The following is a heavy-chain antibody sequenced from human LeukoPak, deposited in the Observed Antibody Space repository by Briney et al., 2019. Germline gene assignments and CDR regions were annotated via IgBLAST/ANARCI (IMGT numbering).Heavy chain of an antibody. Sequence: PGGSLRLSCEVSGFTSSRYWTSWVRQAPGKGLEWVSSISSSSSYIYYADSVKGRFTISRDNAKNSLYLQMNSLRAEDTAVYYCARWGSSTSCPSCPPSYYYYGMDVWGQGTTVTVSS. D-gene: IGHD2-2*01. V-gene: IGHV3-21*01. CDR1: GFTSSRYW. CDR2: ISSSSSYI. J-gene: IGHJ6*02. CDR3: ARWGSSTSCPSCPPSYYYYGMDV.